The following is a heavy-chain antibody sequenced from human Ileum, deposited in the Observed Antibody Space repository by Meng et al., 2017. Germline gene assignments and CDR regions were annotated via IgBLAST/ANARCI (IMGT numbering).Heavy chain of an antibody. CDR3: ATSGGGFDY. V-gene: IGHV7-4-1*02. J-gene: IGHJ4*02. CDR2: INTNTGNP. CDR1: GGTFSSYA. D-gene: IGHD1-26*01. Sequence: QVQLGRSGVGVKKPGSSVKCACKASGGTFSSYAISCVPQAPGQGLEWMGWINTNTGNPTYAQGFTGRFVFSLDTSVNTAHLQISTLTAEDTAVYYCATSGGGFDYWGQGALVTVSS.